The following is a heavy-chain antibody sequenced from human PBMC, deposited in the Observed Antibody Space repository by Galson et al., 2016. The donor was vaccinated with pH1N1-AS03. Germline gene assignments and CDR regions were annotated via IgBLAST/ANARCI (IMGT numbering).Heavy chain of an antibody. J-gene: IGHJ4*02. D-gene: IGHD3-10*01. CDR1: GFIFRNVW. V-gene: IGHV3-15*01. CDR3: TTAHGSGQGDVDY. CDR2: IKSEGDGGGAS. Sequence: SLRLSCAASGFIFRNVWMTWVRQAPGKRLEWVGHIKSEGDGGGASDHAAPVKGRFTISRDDSENTLYLQMNSLKSEDTGVYYCTTAHGSGQGDVDYWGQGTRVTVSS.